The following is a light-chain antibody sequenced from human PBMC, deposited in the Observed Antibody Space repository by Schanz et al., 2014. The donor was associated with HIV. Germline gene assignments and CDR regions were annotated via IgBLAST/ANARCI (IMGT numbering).Light chain of an antibody. CDR2: GAS. Sequence: EIVMTQSPATLSVSPGERATLSCRASQSVSSNLAWYRQKPGQAPRLLIYGASTRATGIPARFSGSGSGTDFTLTISSLQAEDVAVYYCQQYYSTPQTFGQGTKLEIK. CDR3: QQYYSTPQT. V-gene: IGKV3-15*01. CDR1: QSVSSN. J-gene: IGKJ2*01.